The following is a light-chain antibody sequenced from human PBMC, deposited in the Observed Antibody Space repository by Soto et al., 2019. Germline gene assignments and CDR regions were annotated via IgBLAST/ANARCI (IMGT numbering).Light chain of an antibody. CDR3: SSYAGSMNLI. CDR1: SSDVGGHNY. J-gene: IGLJ2*01. CDR2: EVT. V-gene: IGLV2-8*01. Sequence: QSALTQPPSAPGSPGQSVTISCTGTSSDVGGHNYVSWYQQYPGKAPKLIIYEVTKRPSGVPDRFSGSKSVNTASLTVSGLQAEDEADYYCSSYAGSMNLIFGGGTKLTVL.